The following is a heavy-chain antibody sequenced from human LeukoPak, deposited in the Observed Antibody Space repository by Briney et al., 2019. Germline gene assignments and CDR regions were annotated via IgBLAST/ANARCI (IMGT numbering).Heavy chain of an antibody. Sequence: GGSLRLSCAASGFTFSIYAMSWVRQAPGRGLEWVSAISGSGGSTYYADSVKGRFTISRDNSKNTLYLQMNSLRAEDTAVYYCAKAVVRHYYYYGMDVWGQGTTVTVSS. CDR3: AKAVVRHYYYYGMDV. CDR1: GFTFSIYA. CDR2: ISGSGGST. J-gene: IGHJ6*02. V-gene: IGHV3-23*01. D-gene: IGHD4-23*01.